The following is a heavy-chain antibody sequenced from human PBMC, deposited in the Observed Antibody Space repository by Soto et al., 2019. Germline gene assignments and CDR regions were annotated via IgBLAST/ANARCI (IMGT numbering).Heavy chain of an antibody. D-gene: IGHD6-6*01. CDR3: ARVLYSSSHYYFDY. J-gene: IGHJ4*02. V-gene: IGHV1-18*01. CDR1: GYTFTSYG. CDR2: ISAYNGNT. Sequence: ASVKVSCKASGYTFTSYGISWVRQAPGQGLEWMGWISAYNGNTNYAQKLQGRVTMTTDTSTSTAYMELRSLRSDDTAVYYCARVLYSSSHYYFDYWGQGTLVTVSS.